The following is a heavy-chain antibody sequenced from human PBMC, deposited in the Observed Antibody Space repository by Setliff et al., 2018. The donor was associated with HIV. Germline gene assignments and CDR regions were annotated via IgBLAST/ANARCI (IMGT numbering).Heavy chain of an antibody. Sequence: TSETLSLTCAVSGYLVSTGYYWGWVRQPPGKGLEWIGSIFHSGNTYYNPSLKSRLTISVDTSRNLFSLKLTSVTAADTALYYCARYRRFADYIDVWGKGTTVTVSS. CDR1: GYLVSTGYY. V-gene: IGHV4-38-2*01. J-gene: IGHJ6*03. D-gene: IGHD1-26*01. CDR3: ARYRRFADYIDV. CDR2: IFHSGNT.